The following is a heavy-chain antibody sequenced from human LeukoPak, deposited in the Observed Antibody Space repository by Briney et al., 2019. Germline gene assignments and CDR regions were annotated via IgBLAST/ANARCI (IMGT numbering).Heavy chain of an antibody. CDR2: IYSGGTK. Sequence: PGGSLRLSCAASGFNVSSKYMSWVRQAPGKGLEWVSVIYSGGTKYYADSVKGRFTISRDNSNNTLFLQMNSLRAEDTALYYCARASWEYDFDYWGQGSLVTVSS. J-gene: IGHJ4*02. D-gene: IGHD2/OR15-2a*01. CDR3: ARASWEYDFDY. CDR1: GFNVSSKY. V-gene: IGHV3-53*01.